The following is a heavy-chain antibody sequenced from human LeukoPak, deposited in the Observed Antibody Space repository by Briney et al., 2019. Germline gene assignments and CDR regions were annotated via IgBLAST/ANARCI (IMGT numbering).Heavy chain of an antibody. V-gene: IGHV3-30*04. D-gene: IGHD2-15*01. J-gene: IGHJ4*02. CDR1: GFTFSNFA. CDR2: ISYDGSYK. Sequence: GGSLRLSCAASGFTFSNFAMHWVRQAPGKGLEWVSVISYDGSYKYYADSVKGRFTISRDNSKNTLYLQMNRLIPEDTAVYYCARDLYCSGGSCYSGLHYWGQGTLVTVSS. CDR3: ARDLYCSGGSCYSGLHY.